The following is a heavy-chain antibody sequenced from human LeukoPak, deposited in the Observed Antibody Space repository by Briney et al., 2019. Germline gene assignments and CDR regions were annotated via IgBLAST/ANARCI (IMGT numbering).Heavy chain of an antibody. V-gene: IGHV1-8*03. CDR3: ARVRWGSYYVDGDAFDI. J-gene: IGHJ3*02. Sequence: ASVKVSCKASGYTFTSYDINWVRQATGQGREWMGWMNPNSGNTGYAQKFQGRVTITRNTSISTAYMELSSLRSEDTAVYYCARVRWGSYYVDGDAFDIWGQGTMVTVSS. CDR2: MNPNSGNT. D-gene: IGHD1-26*01. CDR1: GYTFTSYD.